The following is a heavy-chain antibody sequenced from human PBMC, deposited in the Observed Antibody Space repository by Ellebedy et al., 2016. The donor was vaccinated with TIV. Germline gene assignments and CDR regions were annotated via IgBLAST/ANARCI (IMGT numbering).Heavy chain of an antibody. J-gene: IGHJ4*02. CDR3: ARDQWLGRAYYFDS. V-gene: IGHV3-7*01. CDR1: GFSFSSYW. Sequence: GGSLRLSCAAAGFSFSSYWMSWVRQAPGKGLEWVANIKQDGSEKYYVDSVKGRFSISRDNAKSSLYLQMNSLTDEDTAVYYCARDQWLGRAYYFDSWGQGTLVTVSS. D-gene: IGHD6-19*01. CDR2: IKQDGSEK.